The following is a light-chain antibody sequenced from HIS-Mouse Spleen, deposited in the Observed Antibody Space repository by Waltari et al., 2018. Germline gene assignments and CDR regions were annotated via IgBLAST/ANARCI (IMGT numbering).Light chain of an antibody. Sequence: QSALTQPASVSGSPGQSITISCTGTSSCGGRYTLVSWYQQHTGKAPKLMSYEGSQRPSGVSNRFSGSKSGNTASLTISGLQAEDEADYYCCSYAGSSTWVFGGGTKLTVL. V-gene: IGLV2-23*01. CDR2: EGS. J-gene: IGLJ3*02. CDR1: SSCGGRYTL. CDR3: CSYAGSSTWV.